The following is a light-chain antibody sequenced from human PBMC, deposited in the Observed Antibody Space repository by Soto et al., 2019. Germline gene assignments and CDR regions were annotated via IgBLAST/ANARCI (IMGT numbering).Light chain of an antibody. CDR2: DVN. J-gene: IGLJ1*01. CDR3: SSYAGSNNLYV. CDR1: SSDVGGYSS. Sequence: HSALTQPPSASGSPGQSVTISCTGTSSDVGGYSSVSWYQQHPGKAPKLMIYDVNNRPSGVPDRFSGSKSGNTASLTVSGLQAEDEADYYCSSYAGSNNLYVFGLGTKLTVL. V-gene: IGLV2-8*01.